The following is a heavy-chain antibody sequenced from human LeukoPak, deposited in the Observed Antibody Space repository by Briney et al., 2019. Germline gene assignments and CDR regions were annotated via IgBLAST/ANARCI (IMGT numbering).Heavy chain of an antibody. J-gene: IGHJ4*02. CDR1: GFTFSSYA. CDR3: ATHSPVYYYGSGSYYYFDY. CDR2: ISGSGGST. Sequence: GGSLRLSCAASGFTFSSYAMSWVRQAPGKGLEWVSAISGSGGSTYYADSVKGRFTISRDNSKNTLYLQVNSLRAEDTAVYYCATHSPVYYYGSGSYYYFDYWGQGTLVTVSS. D-gene: IGHD3-10*01. V-gene: IGHV3-23*01.